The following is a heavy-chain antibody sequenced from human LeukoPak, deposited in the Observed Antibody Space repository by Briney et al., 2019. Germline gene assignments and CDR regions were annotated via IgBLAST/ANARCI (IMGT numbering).Heavy chain of an antibody. Sequence: GGSLRLSCAASGLTFSSYAMSWVRQAPGKGLEWVSAISGSGGSTYYADSVKGRFTISRDNSKNTLYLQMNSLRAEDTAVYYCARDPNRITMVRGVFSPWGQGTLVTVSS. D-gene: IGHD3-10*01. V-gene: IGHV3-23*01. CDR1: GLTFSSYA. J-gene: IGHJ5*02. CDR2: ISGSGGST. CDR3: ARDPNRITMVRGVFSP.